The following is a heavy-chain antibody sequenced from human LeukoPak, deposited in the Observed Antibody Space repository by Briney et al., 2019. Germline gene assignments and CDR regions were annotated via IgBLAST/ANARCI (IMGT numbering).Heavy chain of an antibody. Sequence: GGSLRLSCAASGITFSSYAMSWVRQAPGKGPEWVSVIYSGGSTYYADSVKGRFTISRDNSKNTLYLQMNSLRAEDTAVYYCARVDYGDYGFDYWGQGTLVTVSS. CDR3: ARVDYGDYGFDY. D-gene: IGHD4-17*01. V-gene: IGHV3-66*01. CDR1: GITFSSYA. CDR2: IYSGGST. J-gene: IGHJ4*02.